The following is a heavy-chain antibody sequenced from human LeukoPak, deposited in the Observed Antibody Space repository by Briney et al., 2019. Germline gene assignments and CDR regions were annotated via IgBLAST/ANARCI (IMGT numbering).Heavy chain of an antibody. V-gene: IGHV1-58*02. J-gene: IGHJ5*02. CDR2: IVVGSGAT. CDR3: AAETYTDSCCWFDP. Sequence: SVKVSCKTSRFTFRSSAIQWVRQARGQRLEWIGWIVVGSGATSYAHYLQERLTITRDMSTGTAYLELSGLRSEDTGIYYCAAETYTDSCCWFDPWGQGTLVTVSS. D-gene: IGHD3-16*01. CDR1: RFTFRSSA.